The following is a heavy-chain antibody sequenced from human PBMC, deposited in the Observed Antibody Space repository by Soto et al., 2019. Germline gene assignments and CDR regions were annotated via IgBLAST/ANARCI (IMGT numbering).Heavy chain of an antibody. J-gene: IGHJ4*02. V-gene: IGHV1-2*02. Sequence: QAHLVQSGAEVKKPGASVKVSCKASGYTFTGYTFHWVRQAPGQGLEWMAWINSSSSDSSFAPKIQGRVTVTMDAPSRTAYMELTRLRSDDTAVYYCATEMATIKGFFDMWGQGTPVAVSS. CDR1: GYTFTGYT. CDR2: INSSSSDS. D-gene: IGHD2-15*01. CDR3: ATEMATIKGFFDM.